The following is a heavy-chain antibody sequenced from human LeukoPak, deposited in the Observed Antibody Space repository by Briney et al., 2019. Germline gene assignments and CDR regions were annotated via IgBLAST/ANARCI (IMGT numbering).Heavy chain of an antibody. CDR2: IYYSGST. CDR1: GGSISSGDYY. V-gene: IGHV4-30-4*01. D-gene: IGHD6-6*01. Sequence: SETLSLTCTVSGGSISSGDYYWSWIRRPPGKGLEWIGYIYYSGSTYYNPSLKSRVTISVDTSKNQFSLKLSSVTAAGTAVYYCAREVWSIAARPDYWYFDLWGRGTLVTVSS. CDR3: AREVWSIAARPDYWYFDL. J-gene: IGHJ2*01.